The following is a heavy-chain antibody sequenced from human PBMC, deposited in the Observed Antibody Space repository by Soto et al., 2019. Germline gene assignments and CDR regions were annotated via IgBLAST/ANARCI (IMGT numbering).Heavy chain of an antibody. CDR3: ARVRARLLSHAFDF. V-gene: IGHV4-34*01. Sequence: QVQLQQWGAGLLKPSETLSLTCAVYGGSFTDYYWTWIRQPPGKGLEWLGEINHSGSTNYNPSLKTRVTLSLDTSNNQFSLKVNSVTAADTAVYFCARVRARLLSHAFDFWGQGTLVTVSS. J-gene: IGHJ3*01. CDR2: INHSGST. D-gene: IGHD3-16*02. CDR1: GGSFTDYY.